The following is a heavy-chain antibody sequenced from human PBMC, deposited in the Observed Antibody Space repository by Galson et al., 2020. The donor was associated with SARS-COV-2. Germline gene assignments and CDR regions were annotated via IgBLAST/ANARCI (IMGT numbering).Heavy chain of an antibody. CDR3: ALYGDYSGWFDP. Sequence: SQTLSLTCAVYGGSFSGYYWSWIRQPPGKGLEWIGEINHSGSTNYNPSLKSRVTISVDTSKNQFSLKLSSVTAADTAVYYCALYGDYSGWFDPWGQGTLVTVSS. CDR2: INHSGST. CDR1: GGSFSGYY. D-gene: IGHD4-17*01. J-gene: IGHJ5*02. V-gene: IGHV4-34*01.